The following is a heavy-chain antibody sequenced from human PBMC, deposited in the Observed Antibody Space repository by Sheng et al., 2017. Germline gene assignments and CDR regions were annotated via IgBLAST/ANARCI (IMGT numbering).Heavy chain of an antibody. V-gene: IGHV4-38-2*01. D-gene: IGHD5-12*01. CDR2: IYHSGST. CDR3: ARVTGYTGMDV. CDR1: GYSISSGYY. Sequence: QVQLQESGPGLVKPSETLSLTCAVSGYSISSGYYWGWIRQPPGKGLEWIGSIYHSGSTYYNPSLKSRVTISVDTSKNQFSLKLSSVTAADTAVYYCARVTGYTGMDVWGQGTTVTVSS. J-gene: IGHJ6*02.